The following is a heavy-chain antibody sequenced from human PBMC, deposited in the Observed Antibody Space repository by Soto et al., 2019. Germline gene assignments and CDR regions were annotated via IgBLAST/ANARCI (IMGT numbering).Heavy chain of an antibody. Sequence: QVQLVESGGGVVQPGRSLRLSCAASGFTFSSYGMHWVRQAPGKGLEWVAVIWYDGSNKYYADSVKRRFTISRDNSKNTLYLQMNSLRAEDPAVYYCARDMVRGVILDYWGQGTLVTVSS. J-gene: IGHJ4*02. CDR1: GFTFSSYG. CDR2: IWYDGSNK. D-gene: IGHD3-10*01. CDR3: ARDMVRGVILDY. V-gene: IGHV3-33*01.